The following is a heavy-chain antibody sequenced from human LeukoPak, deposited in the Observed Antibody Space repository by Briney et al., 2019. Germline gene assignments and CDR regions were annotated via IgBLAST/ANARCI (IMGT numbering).Heavy chain of an antibody. Sequence: ASVKVSCKASGYTFTSFGINWVRQAPGQGLERMGWISAYNGNTNSAQNLQGRVTMTTDTSTSTAYMELRSLRSDDTAIYYCARNQHFYGMDVWGQGTTVTVSS. CDR2: ISAYNGNT. CDR3: ARNQHFYGMDV. V-gene: IGHV1-18*01. J-gene: IGHJ6*02. CDR1: GYTFTSFG.